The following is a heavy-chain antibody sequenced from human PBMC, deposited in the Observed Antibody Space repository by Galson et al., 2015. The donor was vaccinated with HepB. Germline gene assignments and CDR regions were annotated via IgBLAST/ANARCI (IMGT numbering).Heavy chain of an antibody. D-gene: IGHD3-10*01. V-gene: IGHV3-30*18. J-gene: IGHJ4*02. CDR2: ISYEGNQK. CDR3: AKDGYYYGSGYFQMDY. Sequence: SLRLSCAASGFAFNSYGMHWVRQAPGKGLEWLAVISYEGNQKYYSESAKGRFTISRDNSRNTVYLQMSSLRIEDTAVYYCAKDGYYYGSGYFQMDYWGQGALVTVSS. CDR1: GFAFNSYG.